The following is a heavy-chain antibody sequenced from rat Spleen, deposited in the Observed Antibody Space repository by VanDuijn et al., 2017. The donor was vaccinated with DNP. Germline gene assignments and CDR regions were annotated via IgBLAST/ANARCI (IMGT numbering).Heavy chain of an antibody. CDR2: INKDSSTI. V-gene: IGHV4-2*01. J-gene: IGHJ2*01. D-gene: IGHD1-11*01. CDR3: AKGPNYGGYSDYFDY. Sequence: EVKLVESGGGLVQPGSSLKLSCAASGFNFNDYWMGWVRQAPGKGLEWIGQINKDSSTINYNPSLKEKITISRENAQNTLYLQMSKLGSEDTATYYCAKGPNYGGYSDYFDYWGQGVMVTVSS. CDR1: GFNFNDYW.